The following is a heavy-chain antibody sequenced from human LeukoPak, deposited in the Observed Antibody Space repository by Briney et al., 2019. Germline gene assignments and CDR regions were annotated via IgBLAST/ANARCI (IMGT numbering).Heavy chain of an antibody. CDR1: GFTFGTYT. V-gene: IGHV3-23*01. Sequence: GGSLRLSCAASGFTFGTYTMSWVRQVPGQGLEWVAGISADGARTYYAGSVQGRFTISRDNANNMLNLQLSALRADDAAVYYCAKDRGELPHPIWFDSWGQGTMVAVSS. CDR3: AKDRGELPHPIWFDS. J-gene: IGHJ5*01. CDR2: ISADGART. D-gene: IGHD3-10*01.